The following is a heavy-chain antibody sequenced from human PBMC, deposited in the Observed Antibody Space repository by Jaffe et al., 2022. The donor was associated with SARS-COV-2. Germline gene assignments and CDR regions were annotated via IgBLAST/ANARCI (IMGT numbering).Heavy chain of an antibody. J-gene: IGHJ4*02. CDR3: ARGSCTGGGCYHLGAY. CDR1: GYTFTSYV. D-gene: IGHD2-8*02. Sequence: QVQLVQSGAEVKKPGASVKVSCKASGYTFTSYVIYWVRQAPGQRLEWMGWINAGNANTKYSQSFLDRVTITRDTSATTAYMELSSLRSEDTAVYYCARGSCTGGGCYHLGAYWGQGTLVTVSS. V-gene: IGHV1-3*01. CDR2: INAGNANT.